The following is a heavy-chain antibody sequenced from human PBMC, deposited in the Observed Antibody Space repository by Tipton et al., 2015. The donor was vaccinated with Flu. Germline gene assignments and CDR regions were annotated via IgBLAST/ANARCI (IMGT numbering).Heavy chain of an antibody. CDR2: IYHSGRT. V-gene: IGHV4-38-2*02. CDR1: GYSISSGYY. CDR3: AGNNYYDSSGYYYSLDY. Sequence: TLSLTCTVSGYSISSGYYWGWIRQSPGKGLEWIGNIYHSGRTYYNPFLKSRVTISVDTSKNQFSLKLSSVTAADTALYYCAGNNYYDSSGYYYSLDYWGQGTLVTVSS. D-gene: IGHD3-22*01. J-gene: IGHJ4*02.